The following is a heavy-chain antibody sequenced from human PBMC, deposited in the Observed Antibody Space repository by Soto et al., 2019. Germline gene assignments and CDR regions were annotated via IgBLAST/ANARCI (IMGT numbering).Heavy chain of an antibody. J-gene: IGHJ6*02. CDR1: GFTFSTYE. CDR3: AIMWSYYYYCMDV. V-gene: IGHV3-48*03. D-gene: IGHD3-3*01. Sequence: GGSLRLSCAASGFTFSTYEMNWVRQAPGKGLEWLSYISGSGSTIHYADSVKGRFTISRDNAKTSLYLQMNSLRAEDTAVYYCAIMWSYYYYCMDVWGQGTTVSGSS. CDR2: ISGSGSTI.